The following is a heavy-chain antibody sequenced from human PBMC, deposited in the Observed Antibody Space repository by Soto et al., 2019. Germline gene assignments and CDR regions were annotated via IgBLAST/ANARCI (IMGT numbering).Heavy chain of an antibody. CDR1: GGSFSGYY. V-gene: IGHV4-34*01. Sequence: SETLSLTCAVYGGSFSGYYXSXXCRPPGKGLEWIGEIKHSGSTNYNPSLKSRLITSLAPSKNQFPLKVRSVTAANTAVYYCARAQGSARYYIGYGMDVWAQGPTVTVSS. CDR2: IKHSGST. D-gene: IGHD3-10*01. J-gene: IGHJ6*02. CDR3: ARAQGSARYYIGYGMDV.